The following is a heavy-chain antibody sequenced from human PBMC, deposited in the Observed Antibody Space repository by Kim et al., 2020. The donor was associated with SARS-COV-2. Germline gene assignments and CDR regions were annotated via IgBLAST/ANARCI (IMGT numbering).Heavy chain of an antibody. V-gene: IGHV4-34*01. J-gene: IGHJ3*02. CDR3: ARELLGWAFDI. CDR1: GGSFSGYY. Sequence: SETLSLTCAVYGGSFSGYYWSWIRQPPGKGLEWIGEINHSGSTNYNPSLKSRVTISVDTSKNQFSLKLSSVTAADTAVYYCARELLGWAFDIWGQGTMVTVSS. CDR2: INHSGST. D-gene: IGHD3-16*01.